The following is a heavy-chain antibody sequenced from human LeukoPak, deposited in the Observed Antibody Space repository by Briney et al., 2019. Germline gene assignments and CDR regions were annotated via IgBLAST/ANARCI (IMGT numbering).Heavy chain of an antibody. CDR1: GYTFTSYD. CDR2: MNPNSGNT. CDR3: AREPHSSSWNYYYYYYMDV. J-gene: IGHJ6*03. V-gene: IGHV1-8*01. Sequence: GASVKVSCKASGYTFTSYDINWVRQATGQGLEWMGWMNPNSGNTGYAQKFQGRVTMTRNTSISTAYMELSSLRSEDTAVYYCAREPHSSSWNYYYYYYMDVWGKGTTVTVS. D-gene: IGHD6-13*01.